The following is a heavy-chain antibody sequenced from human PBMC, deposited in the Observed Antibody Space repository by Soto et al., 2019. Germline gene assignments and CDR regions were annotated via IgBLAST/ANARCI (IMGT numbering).Heavy chain of an antibody. V-gene: IGHV1-69*02. CDR1: GGTFSSYT. J-gene: IGHJ4*02. D-gene: IGHD2-15*01. CDR3: ARMGYCSGGSCDSGWVGY. CDR2: IIPILGIA. Sequence: QVQLVQSGAEVKKPGSSVKVSCKASGGTFSSYTISWVRQAPGQGLEWMGRIIPILGIANYAQKFQGRVTITADKSTSTAYMELSSLRSEDTAVYYCARMGYCSGGSCDSGWVGYWGQGTLVTVSS.